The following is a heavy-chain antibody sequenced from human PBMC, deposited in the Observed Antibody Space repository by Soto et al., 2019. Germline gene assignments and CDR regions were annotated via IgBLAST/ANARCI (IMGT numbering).Heavy chain of an antibody. V-gene: IGHV1-3*01. CDR3: ARAGYCSSTSCYGDYYYYGRDV. D-gene: IGHD2-2*01. CDR1: GYTFTSYA. J-gene: IGHJ6*02. Sequence: ASVKVSCKASGYTFTSYAMHWVRQAPGQRLEWMGWINAGNGNTKYSQKFQGRVTITRDTSASTAYMELSSLRSEDTAVYYCARAGYCSSTSCYGDYYYYGRDVWGQGTTVTVSS. CDR2: INAGNGNT.